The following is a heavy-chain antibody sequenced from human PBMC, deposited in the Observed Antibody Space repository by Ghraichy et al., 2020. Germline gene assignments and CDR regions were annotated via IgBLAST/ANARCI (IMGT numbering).Heavy chain of an antibody. CDR3: ARNLYGITASYYYYGMDV. Sequence: GGSLRLSCAASGFTFSSYSMNWVRQAPGKGLEWVSSISSSSSSIYYADSLKGRFTISRDNPKNSLYLQMNSLRAEDTALYYCARNLYGITASYYYYGMDVWGQGTTVTVSS. V-gene: IGHV3-21*01. CDR2: ISSSSSSI. J-gene: IGHJ6*02. CDR1: GFTFSSYS. D-gene: IGHD1-20*01.